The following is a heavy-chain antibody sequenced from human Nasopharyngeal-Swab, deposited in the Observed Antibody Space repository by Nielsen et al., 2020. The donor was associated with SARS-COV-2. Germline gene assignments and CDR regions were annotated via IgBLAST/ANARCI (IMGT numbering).Heavy chain of an antibody. CDR1: GGSFSGYY. D-gene: IGHD3-9*01. J-gene: IGHJ5*02. V-gene: IGHV4-34*01. CDR3: ARGRLRYFDWLPRGGYWFDP. CDR2: INHSGST. Sequence: GSLRLSCAVYGGSFSGYYWSWIRQPPGKGLEWIGEINHSGSTNYNPSLKSRVTISVDTSKNQFSLKLSSVTAADTAVYYCARGRLRYFDWLPRGGYWFDPWGQGTLVTVPS.